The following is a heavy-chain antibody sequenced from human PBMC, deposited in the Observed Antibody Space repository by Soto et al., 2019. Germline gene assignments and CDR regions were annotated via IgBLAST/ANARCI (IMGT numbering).Heavy chain of an antibody. CDR3: AREVGVPSGWLDP. D-gene: IGHD3-3*01. Sequence: EVQLSESGGDLRQPGGSLRLSCAASGFTFTNYAMTWVRQTPGKGLEWVSGISASGGLKYYADSVRGRFTVSRDNSKNILYLQMDNLRDEDTALYYWAREVGVPSGWLDPWGQGTQVTVSS. CDR1: GFTFTNYA. J-gene: IGHJ5*02. CDR2: ISASGGLK. V-gene: IGHV3-23*01.